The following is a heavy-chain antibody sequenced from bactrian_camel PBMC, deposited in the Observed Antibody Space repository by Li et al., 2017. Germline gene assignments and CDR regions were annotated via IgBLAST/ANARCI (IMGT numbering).Heavy chain of an antibody. V-gene: IGHV3S54*01. J-gene: IGHJ4*01. CDR2: VYTGIGNT. Sequence: VQLVESGGGSVQAGGSLRLTCAASGRTDSYNVMGWFRQVPGKEREVVATVYTGIGNTYYADSVKGRFTISSDNARNTLYLQMNSLKPEDSAMYYCSASLRCASCSRGLCRECQLASIGQGTQVTVS. CDR1: GRTDSYNV. D-gene: IGHD1*01.